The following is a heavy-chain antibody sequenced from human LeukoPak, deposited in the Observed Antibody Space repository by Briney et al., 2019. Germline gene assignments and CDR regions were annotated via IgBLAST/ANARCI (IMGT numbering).Heavy chain of an antibody. D-gene: IGHD2-15*01. Sequence: GRSLRLSCAASGFTFDDYAMHWVRQAPGEGLEWVSGISWNSGIIGYADSVKGRFIVSRDNAKNSLYLQMNSLRAEDTALYYCVKVYSIGYYYYGMDVWGQGTTVTVSS. CDR2: ISWNSGII. V-gene: IGHV3-9*01. CDR3: VKVYSIGYYYYGMDV. CDR1: GFTFDDYA. J-gene: IGHJ6*02.